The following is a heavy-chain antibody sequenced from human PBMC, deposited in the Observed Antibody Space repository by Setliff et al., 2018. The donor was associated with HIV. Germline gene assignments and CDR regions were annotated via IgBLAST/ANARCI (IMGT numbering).Heavy chain of an antibody. Sequence: PGGSLRLSCAASGFTFSYAWMHWVRQAPGKGLEWVGRIKSKGDGGVTDYAAPAKGRFTISRDDSKNTLYLQMNSLKTEDTAVYFCTTEKKIVVVEWDYHYMDVWGKGTTVTVSS. CDR1: GFTFSYAW. CDR2: IKSKGDGGVT. J-gene: IGHJ6*03. V-gene: IGHV3-15*07. D-gene: IGHD3-22*01. CDR3: TTEKKIVVVEWDYHYMDV.